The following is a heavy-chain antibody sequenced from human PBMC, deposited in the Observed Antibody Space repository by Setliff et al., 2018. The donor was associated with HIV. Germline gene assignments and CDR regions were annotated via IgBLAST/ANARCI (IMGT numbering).Heavy chain of an antibody. V-gene: IGHV4-38-2*01. J-gene: IGHJ6*03. Sequence: SETLSLTCAVSGYSISSGYYWDWIRQPPGKGLEWIGSIFHSASTNYNPSLKSRVTISIDTSKNQFALKLTSVTAADTAKYYCVRINYATWKGWGSSVGLDITYSYAYYMDVWGNGTTVTVSS. CDR3: VRINYATWKGWGSSVGLDITYSYAYYMDV. D-gene: IGHD3-16*01. CDR1: GYSISSGYY. CDR2: IFHSAST.